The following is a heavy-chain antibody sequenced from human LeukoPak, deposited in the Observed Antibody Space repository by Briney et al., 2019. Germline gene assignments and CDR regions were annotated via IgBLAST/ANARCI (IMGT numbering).Heavy chain of an antibody. D-gene: IGHD6-13*01. CDR2: ISSSSSTI. CDR3: ARESTAGIDY. CDR1: GFIFSSYS. J-gene: IGHJ4*02. V-gene: IGHV3-48*04. Sequence: PGGSLRLSCATSGFIFSSYSMNWVRQAPGKGLEWVSYISSSSSTIYYADSVKGRFTISRDNAKNSLYLQMNSLRAEDTAVYYCARESTAGIDYWGQGTLVTVSS.